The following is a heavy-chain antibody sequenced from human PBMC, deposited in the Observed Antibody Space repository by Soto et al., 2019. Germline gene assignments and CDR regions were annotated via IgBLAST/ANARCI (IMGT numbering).Heavy chain of an antibody. J-gene: IGHJ6*03. CDR2: ISWNSGSI. CDR3: AKDILEKTTTYYYMDV. D-gene: IGHD3-3*01. CDR1: GFTFDDYA. Sequence: VQLVESGGGLVQPGRSLRLSCAASGFTFDDYAMHWVRQAPGKGLEWVSGISWNSGSIGYADSVKGRFTISRDNAKNSLYLQMNSLRAEDTALYYCAKDILEKTTTYYYMDVWGRGTTVTVSS. V-gene: IGHV3-9*01.